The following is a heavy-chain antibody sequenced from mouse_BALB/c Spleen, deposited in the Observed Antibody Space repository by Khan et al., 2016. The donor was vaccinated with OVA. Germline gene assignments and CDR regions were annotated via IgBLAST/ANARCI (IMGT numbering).Heavy chain of an antibody. CDR2: INPSTGYT. Sequence: QVRLQQSGAELAKPGASVKMSCKASGYTFTSYWMHWVKQRPGQGLEWIGYINPSTGYTEYNQKFKDKATLTADKSSSTAYMPLSSLTSEDSAVYYCARMGTYYGNYDYWGQGTTLTVSS. CDR3: ARMGTYYGNYDY. J-gene: IGHJ2*01. V-gene: IGHV1-7*01. D-gene: IGHD2-10*01. CDR1: GYTFTSYW.